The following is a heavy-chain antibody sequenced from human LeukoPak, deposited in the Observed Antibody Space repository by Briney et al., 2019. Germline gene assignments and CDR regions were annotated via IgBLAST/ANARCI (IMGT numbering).Heavy chain of an antibody. CDR3: AKGRGAFDI. CDR1: GFTFSSYA. CDR2: ISYDGSNK. J-gene: IGHJ3*02. Sequence: PGRSLRLSCAASGFTFSSYAMHWVRQAPGQGLEWVAVISYDGSNKYYADSVKGRFTISRDNSKNTLYLQMNSLRAEDTAVYYCAKGRGAFDIWGQGTMVTVSS. D-gene: IGHD3-10*01. V-gene: IGHV3-30-3*01.